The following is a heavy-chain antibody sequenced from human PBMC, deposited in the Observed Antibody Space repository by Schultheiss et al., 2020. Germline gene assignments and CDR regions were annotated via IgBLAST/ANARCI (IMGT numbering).Heavy chain of an antibody. CDR1: GYSFTSYW. Sequence: GESLKISCKGSGYSFTSYWISWVRQMPGKGLEWMGRIDPSDSYASYSPSFEGHVTISADKSIRTAYLQWSSLKASDTAMYYCARGVKGSGWLHFDYWGQGTLVTVYS. CDR2: IDPSDSYA. V-gene: IGHV5-10-1*01. D-gene: IGHD6-19*01. CDR3: ARGVKGSGWLHFDY. J-gene: IGHJ4*02.